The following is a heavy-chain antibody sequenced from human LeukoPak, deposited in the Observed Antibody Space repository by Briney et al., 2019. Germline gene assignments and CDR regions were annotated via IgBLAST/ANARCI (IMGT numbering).Heavy chain of an antibody. CDR3: ASGGYSYHFDY. J-gene: IGHJ4*02. V-gene: IGHV3-30-3*01. D-gene: IGHD5-18*01. CDR1: GFTFSSYA. CDR2: ISYDGSNK. Sequence: GRSLRLSCAASGFTFSSYAMHWVRQAPGKGLEWVAVISYDGSNKYYADSVKGRFTISRDNSKNTLYLQMNSLRAEDTAVYYCASGGYSYHFDYWGQGTLVTVSS.